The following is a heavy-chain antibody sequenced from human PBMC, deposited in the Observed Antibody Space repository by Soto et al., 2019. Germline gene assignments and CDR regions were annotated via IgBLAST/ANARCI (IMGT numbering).Heavy chain of an antibody. V-gene: IGHV3-21*01. CDR1: GFTFSSYS. CDR2: ISSSSSYI. D-gene: IGHD6-6*01. CDR3: ARCQPPTSRKSGLAARWDWFDP. Sequence: EVQLVESGGGLVKPGGSLRLSCAASGFTFSSYSMNWVRQAPGKGLEWVSSISSSSSYIYYADSVKGRFPITRDHGKNARYLQMNSRRAEDTAVHYCARCQPPTSRKSGLAARWDWFDPWGQGTLVTVSS. J-gene: IGHJ5*02.